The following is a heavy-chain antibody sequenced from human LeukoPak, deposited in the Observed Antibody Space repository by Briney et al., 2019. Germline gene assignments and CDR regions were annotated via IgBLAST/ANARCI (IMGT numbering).Heavy chain of an antibody. CDR1: EFTFSDYY. J-gene: IGHJ4*02. Sequence: GGSLRLSCAASEFTFSDYYMSWIRQAPGKVLAWVSYISSTASTKYYADSVKGRFTISRDNAKNSLYLQMNSLRAEDTGVYYCARCGDGLPCDFDYWGQGTLVTVSS. D-gene: IGHD3-10*01. V-gene: IGHV3-11*04. CDR2: ISSTASTK. CDR3: ARCGDGLPCDFDY.